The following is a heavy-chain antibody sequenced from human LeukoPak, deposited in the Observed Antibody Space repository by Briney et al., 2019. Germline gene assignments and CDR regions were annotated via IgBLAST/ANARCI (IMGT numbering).Heavy chain of an antibody. CDR1: GFTLDDYA. CDR2: ISWDGGST. D-gene: IGHD3-3*01. CDR3: AKDKSRDDFWSGYYPY. Sequence: PGGSLRLSCAASGFTLDDYAMHWVRQAPGKGLEWVSLISWDGGSTYYADSVKGRFTISRDNSKNSLYLQMNSLRAEDTALYYCAKDKSRDDFWSGYYPYWGQGTLVTVSS. V-gene: IGHV3-43D*03. J-gene: IGHJ4*02.